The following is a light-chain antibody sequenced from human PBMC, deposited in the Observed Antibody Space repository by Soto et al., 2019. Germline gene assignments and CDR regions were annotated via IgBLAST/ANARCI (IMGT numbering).Light chain of an antibody. V-gene: IGKV3-15*01. CDR1: QLVDRK. Sequence: EIVMTQSPATLSVSPGERATLSCRAKQLVDRKLAWYQQKPGQGPRLLIYGASYRDTGIPARFSGSGSGTEFTLTISSLQSEDFAVYYCQHYSTWLWTFGQGTKVEIK. CDR3: QHYSTWLWT. J-gene: IGKJ1*01. CDR2: GAS.